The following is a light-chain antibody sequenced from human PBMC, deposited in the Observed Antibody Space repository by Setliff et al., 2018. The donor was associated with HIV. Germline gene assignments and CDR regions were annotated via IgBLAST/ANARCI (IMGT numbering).Light chain of an antibody. Sequence: LTQPASVSGSPGQSITISCTGTSSDVGVYNFVSWYQQHPGKAPKLMIYEVSKRPSGVSNRFSGSKSGNTASLTISGLQAEDEADYYCCSYAGSSTFSYVFGTGTKVTVL. CDR2: EVS. J-gene: IGLJ1*01. CDR1: SSDVGVYNF. CDR3: CSYAGSSTFSYV. V-gene: IGLV2-23*02.